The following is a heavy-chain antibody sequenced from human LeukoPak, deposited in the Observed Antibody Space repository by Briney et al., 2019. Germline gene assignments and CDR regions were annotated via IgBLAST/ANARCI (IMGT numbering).Heavy chain of an antibody. J-gene: IGHJ4*02. V-gene: IGHV4-34*01. CDR2: INHSGST. Sequence: SETLSLTCAVYGGSFRGYYWSWIRQPPGKGLEWIGEINHSGSTNYNPSLKSRVTISVDTSKNQFSLKLSSVTAADTAVYYCARARGAYYGSGSYYPSSSYFDYWGQGTLVTVSS. D-gene: IGHD3-10*01. CDR1: GGSFRGYY. CDR3: ARARGAYYGSGSYYPSSSYFDY.